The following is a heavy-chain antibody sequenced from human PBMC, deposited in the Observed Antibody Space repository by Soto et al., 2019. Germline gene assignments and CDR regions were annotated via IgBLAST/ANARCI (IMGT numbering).Heavy chain of an antibody. CDR1: GFTLSSYS. CDR3: ARLAFGYCNFHY. V-gene: IGHV3-21*01. Sequence: EVQLVESGGGLVKPGGSLRLSCAASGFTLSSYSMNWVRQAPGKGLEWVSSISSSSSYIYYADSVKGRFTIPRDNAKNSLYLQLTSRIAEATAVYSCARLAFGYCNFHYLRQGTLVTFSS. CDR2: ISSSSSYI. D-gene: IGHD3-22*01. J-gene: IGHJ4*02.